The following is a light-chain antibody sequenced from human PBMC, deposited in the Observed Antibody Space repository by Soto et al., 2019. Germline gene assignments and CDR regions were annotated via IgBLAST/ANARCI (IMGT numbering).Light chain of an antibody. J-gene: IGLJ3*02. Sequence: QAVVTQPPSVYGAPGQRVTISCNGSSSNIGAGYDVHWYQQLPGTAPKLLIYGNSNRPSGVPDRFSGSKSGTSASLAITGLHAEDEADYYCQSYDSSLSGWVFGGGTKLTVL. CDR3: QSYDSSLSGWV. CDR1: SSNIGAGYD. V-gene: IGLV1-40*01. CDR2: GNS.